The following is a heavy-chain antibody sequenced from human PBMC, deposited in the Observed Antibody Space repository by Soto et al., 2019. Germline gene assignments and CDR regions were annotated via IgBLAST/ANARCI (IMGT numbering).Heavy chain of an antibody. CDR1: GGSISSYY. Sequence: SETLSLTCTVSGGSISSYYWSWIRQPPGKGLEWIGYIYYSGSTNYNPSLKSRVTISVDTSKNQFSLKLSSVTAADTAVYYCAAQTGLRDGYNINYFDYWGQGTLVTVSS. V-gene: IGHV4-59*01. D-gene: IGHD5-12*01. J-gene: IGHJ4*02. CDR3: AAQTGLRDGYNINYFDY. CDR2: IYYSGST.